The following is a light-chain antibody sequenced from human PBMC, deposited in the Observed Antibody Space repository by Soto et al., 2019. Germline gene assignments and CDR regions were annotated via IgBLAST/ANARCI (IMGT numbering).Light chain of an antibody. V-gene: IGKV1-39*01. CDR1: QSISTY. J-gene: IGKJ4*01. Sequence: DIQMTQSPSSLSASVGDRVTITCRASQSISTYLNWYQQKPGKAPEVLIYAASRFQSEVPSRFSGSGSGTDFTLPISSLQPEDFATYSCQQSYTTPRTFGGGTKVEIK. CDR3: QQSYTTPRT. CDR2: AAS.